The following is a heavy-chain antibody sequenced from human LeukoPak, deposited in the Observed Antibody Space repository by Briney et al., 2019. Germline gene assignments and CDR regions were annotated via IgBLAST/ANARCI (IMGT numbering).Heavy chain of an antibody. CDR2: INPNSGGT. Sequence: ASVKVSCKASGYTFTGYYMHWVRQAPGQGLEWMGWINPNSGGTNYAQKFQGRVTMTRDTSISTAYMELSRLRSDDTAVYYCARGSSSSPFYWYFDLWGRGTLVTVSS. J-gene: IGHJ2*01. V-gene: IGHV1-2*02. D-gene: IGHD6-6*01. CDR3: ARGSSSSPFYWYFDL. CDR1: GYTFTGYY.